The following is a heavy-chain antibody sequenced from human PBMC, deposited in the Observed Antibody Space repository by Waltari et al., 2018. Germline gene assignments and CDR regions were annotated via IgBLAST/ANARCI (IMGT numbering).Heavy chain of an antibody. J-gene: IGHJ4*02. CDR1: GGSISSYY. Sequence: QVQLQESGPGLVKPSETLSLTCTVSGGSISSYYWSWIRQPPGKGLECIGYIYYSGSTNYNPSLKSRVTISVDTSKNQFSLKLSSVTAADTAVYYCARTEIPSSGWFYWGQGTLVTVSS. D-gene: IGHD6-19*01. V-gene: IGHV4-59*01. CDR2: IYYSGST. CDR3: ARTEIPSSGWFY.